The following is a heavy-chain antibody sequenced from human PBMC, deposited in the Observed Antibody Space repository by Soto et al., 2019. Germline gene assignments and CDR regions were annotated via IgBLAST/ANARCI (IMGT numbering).Heavy chain of an antibody. Sequence: EVHLVESGGGLVKPGGSLRLSCAASGFTFSDYSMNWVRQAPGKGLQWVSSINTASAYSYYADSVKGRFTISRDNAKNSMSLQRHSLRAEETAVYYCARGRGYCTNGVCSYFDSWGQGTLVNVSS. D-gene: IGHD2-8*01. V-gene: IGHV3-21*04. CDR3: ARGRGYCTNGVCSYFDS. CDR1: GFTFSDYS. CDR2: INTASAYS. J-gene: IGHJ4*02.